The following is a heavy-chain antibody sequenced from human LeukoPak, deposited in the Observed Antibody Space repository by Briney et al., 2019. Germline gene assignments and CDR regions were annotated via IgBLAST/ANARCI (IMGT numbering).Heavy chain of an antibody. CDR3: AKDRSAGGYYYYYGMDV. CDR2: ISYDGSNK. Sequence: GGSLRLSCAASGFTFSSYGMHWVRQAPGKGLEWVAVISYDGSNKYYADSVKGRVTISRDNSKNTLYLQMNSLRAEDTAVYYCAKDRSAGGYYYYYGMDVWGQGTTVTVSS. V-gene: IGHV3-30*18. D-gene: IGHD3-16*01. CDR1: GFTFSSYG. J-gene: IGHJ6*02.